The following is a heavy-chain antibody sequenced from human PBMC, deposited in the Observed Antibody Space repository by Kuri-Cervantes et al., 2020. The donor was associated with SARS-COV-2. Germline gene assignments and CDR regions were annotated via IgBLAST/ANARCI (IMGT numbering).Heavy chain of an antibody. CDR3: AKDLEEFGLPATTQ. CDR2: ISYDGSNK. V-gene: IGHV3-30*18. Sequence: GESLKISCTASGFTFSSYGVHWVRQAPGKGLEWVAVISYDGSNKHYADSVKGRFTISRDNSKNTLYLQMNSLRAKDTAVYYCAKDLEEFGLPATTQWGQGTLVTVSS. D-gene: IGHD3/OR15-3a*01. CDR1: GFTFSSYG. J-gene: IGHJ4*02.